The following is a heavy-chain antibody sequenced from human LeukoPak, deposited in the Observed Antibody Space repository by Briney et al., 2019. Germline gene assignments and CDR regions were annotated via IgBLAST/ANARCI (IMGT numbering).Heavy chain of an antibody. CDR2: IIPILGIA. D-gene: IGHD4-17*01. J-gene: IGHJ6*02. Sequence: SVKVSCKASGGNFSSYTISWVRQAPGQGLEWMGRIIPILGIANYAQKFQGRVTITADKSTSTAYMELSSLRSEDTAVYYCARVDGTTVTPYYYYGMDVWGQGTTVTVSS. CDR1: GGNFSSYT. CDR3: ARVDGTTVTPYYYYGMDV. V-gene: IGHV1-69*02.